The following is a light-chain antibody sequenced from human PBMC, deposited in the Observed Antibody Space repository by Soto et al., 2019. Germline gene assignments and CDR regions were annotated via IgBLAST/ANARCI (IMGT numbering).Light chain of an antibody. Sequence: EIVLTQAPATLSLSPWERATLSCRASQSLSKSLVWYQQKPGQAPSLLIDGASNRATGIPARFSGSGSGTDFTLTISSLEPADFAVYFCQQRSSWPLTFGGGTKVDI. CDR1: QSLSKS. CDR3: QQRSSWPLT. CDR2: GAS. J-gene: IGKJ4*02. V-gene: IGKV3-11*01.